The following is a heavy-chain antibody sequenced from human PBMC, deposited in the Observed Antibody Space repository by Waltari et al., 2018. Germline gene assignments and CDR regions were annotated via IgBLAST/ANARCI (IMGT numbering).Heavy chain of an antibody. V-gene: IGHV3-23*04. J-gene: IGHJ4*02. D-gene: IGHD1-26*01. CDR2: ISGSGGST. CDR3: AKAYLVGATIGGTGG. CDR1: GFPFSSYA. Sequence: EVQLVESGGGLVQPGGSLRLSCAASGFPFSSYALSWVRPAPGKGLGWVSAISGSGGSTYYADSVKGRFTISRDNSKNTLYLQMNSLRAEDTAVYYCAKAYLVGATIGGTGGWGQGTLVTVSS.